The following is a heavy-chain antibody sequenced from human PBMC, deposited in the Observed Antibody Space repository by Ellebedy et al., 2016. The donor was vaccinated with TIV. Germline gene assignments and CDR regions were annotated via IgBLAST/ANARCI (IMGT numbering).Heavy chain of an antibody. Sequence: GASLKISCAASGFTSSNYAINWVRQAPGQGLELVSSISGSGGDTFYADSVNGRFTISRDNSKNTLYLQMNSLRAEDTAVYYCERGRSFNWGQGTLVTVSS. V-gene: IGHV3-23*01. J-gene: IGHJ4*02. CDR2: ISGSGGDT. D-gene: IGHD3-10*01. CDR3: ERGRSFN. CDR1: GFTSSNYA.